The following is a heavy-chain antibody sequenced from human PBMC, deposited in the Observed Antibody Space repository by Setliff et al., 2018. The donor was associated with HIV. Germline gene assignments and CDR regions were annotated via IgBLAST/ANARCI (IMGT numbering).Heavy chain of an antibody. Sequence: SETLSLTCVISGGSMGSHYWSWIRQSPGKGLEWIGYFSYIDEPYVNYLEYFNPSLRNRLAIALDKPRNQFSLTLTSVTAADTAIYYCGRARSNWFNTSPYYFEAWGQGTLVTVSS. J-gene: IGHJ4*02. V-gene: IGHV4-59*08. CDR3: GRARSNWFNTSPYYFEA. CDR2: FSYIDEP. CDR1: GGSMGSHY. D-gene: IGHD2-2*01.